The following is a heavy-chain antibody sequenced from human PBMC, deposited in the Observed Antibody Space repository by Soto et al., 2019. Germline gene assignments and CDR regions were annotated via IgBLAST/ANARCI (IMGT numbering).Heavy chain of an antibody. CDR2: IYYSGTT. CDR3: ARTYCTTTACQAHGIDV. D-gene: IGHD4-4*01. V-gene: IGHV4-61*01. CDR1: GGSVSSGSYY. J-gene: IGHJ6*02. Sequence: QVQLQESGPGLVKPSETLSLTCTVSGGSVSSGSYYWTWIRQPPGKGLEWLGYIYYSGTTNYNPPLMSRITISVDTSGNQFSLKLSSVTAADTAVYCCARTYCTTTACQAHGIDVWGQGTTVTVSS.